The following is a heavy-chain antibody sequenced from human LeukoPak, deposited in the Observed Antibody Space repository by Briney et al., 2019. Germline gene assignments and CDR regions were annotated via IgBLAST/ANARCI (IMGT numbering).Heavy chain of an antibody. D-gene: IGHD1-14*01. Sequence: TSETLSLTCTVSGDSLTNDFFWGWLRQPPGTELEWIGSFCLGRDTYYRPSLKRRVTISVDTPKNQFSLNLNSVTAADTAVYYCARWASISREPGGFFGHWGQGTLVTVSS. CDR1: GDSLTNDFF. CDR2: FCLGRDT. CDR3: ARWASISREPGGFFGH. J-gene: IGHJ4*02. V-gene: IGHV4-38-2*02.